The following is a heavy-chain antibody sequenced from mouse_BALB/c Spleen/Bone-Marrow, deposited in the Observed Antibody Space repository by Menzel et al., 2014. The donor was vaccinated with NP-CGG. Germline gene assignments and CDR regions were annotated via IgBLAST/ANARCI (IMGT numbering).Heavy chain of an antibody. D-gene: IGHD2-4*01. CDR1: GYTFTSYW. J-gene: IGHJ2*01. CDR3: TSRGITTGGFVY. V-gene: IGHV1-5*01. Sequence: EAQLQQSGIILARPGAPVKWSCKASGYTFTSYWMHWIKQRPGQGLEWIGAICPGSGDTNYNQKFKAKAKLTAVTSTSTAYMELSSLTNEDSAVYYCTSRGITTGGFVYWNQATTLAVSS. CDR2: ICPGSGDT.